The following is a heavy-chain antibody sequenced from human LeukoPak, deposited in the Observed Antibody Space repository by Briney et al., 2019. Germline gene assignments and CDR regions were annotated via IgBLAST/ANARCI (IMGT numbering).Heavy chain of an antibody. CDR1: GYTLNDIS. Sequence: GASVKVPCKISGYTLNDISVHWVRRPPGKGLEWMGGVDPDDGQRVYAQRFQGRVTMTEDTSTNTAYMELSRLRSEDTVVYFCAAVSGHYTLLDAWGQGALVTVST. V-gene: IGHV1-24*01. CDR2: VDPDDGQR. CDR3: AAVSGHYTLLDA. D-gene: IGHD4-11*01. J-gene: IGHJ5*02.